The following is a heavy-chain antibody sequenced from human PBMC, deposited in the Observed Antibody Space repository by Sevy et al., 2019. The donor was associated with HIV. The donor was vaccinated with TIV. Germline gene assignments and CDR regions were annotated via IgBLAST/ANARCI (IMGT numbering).Heavy chain of an antibody. CDR1: GFTFSSYG. CDR2: ISYDGSNK. CDR3: GRGGYYYDY. D-gene: IGHD2-15*01. Sequence: GGSLRLSCAASGFTFSSYGMHWVRQAPGKGLEWVAVISYDGSNKYYADSVKGRFTISRDNSKNTLYLQMNSLRAEDTAVYYCGRGGYYYDYWGQGTLVTVSS. V-gene: IGHV3-30*03. J-gene: IGHJ4*02.